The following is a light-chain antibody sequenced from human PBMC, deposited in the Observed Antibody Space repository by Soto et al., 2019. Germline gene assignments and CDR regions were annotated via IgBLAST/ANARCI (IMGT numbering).Light chain of an antibody. J-gene: IGLJ1*01. V-gene: IGLV2-14*01. CDR1: SSDVGGYNF. CDR3: SSYTSSITPDV. CDR2: EVS. Sequence: QSALTQPASVSGSPGQSITISCTGTSSDVGGYNFVSWYQQHPGKAPKLMIYEVSNRLSGVSNRFSGSKSGNTASLTISGLQAEDEADYYCSSYTSSITPDVFGTGTKVTVL.